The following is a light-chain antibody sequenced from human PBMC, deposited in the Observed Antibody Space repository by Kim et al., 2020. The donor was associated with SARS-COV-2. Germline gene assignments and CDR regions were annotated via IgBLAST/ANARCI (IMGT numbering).Light chain of an antibody. Sequence: SPGEKATLSCRASQSVDTNLVWYQQMPGQTPRLLIYGASTRATGIPARFSGSGSGTEFTLSISSLQSEDFAVYYCQQYDSWPLTFGQGTKVDIK. CDR1: QSVDTN. CDR3: QQYDSWPLT. CDR2: GAS. V-gene: IGKV3-15*01. J-gene: IGKJ1*01.